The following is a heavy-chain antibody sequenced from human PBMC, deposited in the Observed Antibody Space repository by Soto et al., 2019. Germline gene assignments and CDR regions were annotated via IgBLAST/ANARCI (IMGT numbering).Heavy chain of an antibody. D-gene: IGHD2-15*01. CDR3: ARGGSAAAKASEH. Sequence: EVQLAESGGGLVQPGGSLRLSCAASGFTVGTSYMTLVRQAPGKGPEWISVIFSGGSTFYADSVKGRFIISRDNSKNTVYLQMNSLRGEDTAVYYCARGGSAAAKASEHWGQGILVTVSS. CDR1: GFTVGTSY. J-gene: IGHJ1*01. V-gene: IGHV3-66*01. CDR2: IFSGGST.